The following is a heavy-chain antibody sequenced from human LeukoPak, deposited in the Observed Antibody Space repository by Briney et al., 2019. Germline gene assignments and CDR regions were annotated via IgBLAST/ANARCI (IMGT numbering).Heavy chain of an antibody. CDR2: IYATGNT. J-gene: IGHJ5*02. CDR3: ARELGSDYGGYSP. Sequence: SETLSLTCSVSGGSMRSDSSFWSWIRQPAGRGLEWIGRIYATGNTNYNPSLERRVTISVDTSKNQFSLELTSVTAADTAVYYCARELGSDYGGYSPWGQGTLVTVSS. V-gene: IGHV4-61*02. D-gene: IGHD4-23*01. CDR1: GGSMRSDSSF.